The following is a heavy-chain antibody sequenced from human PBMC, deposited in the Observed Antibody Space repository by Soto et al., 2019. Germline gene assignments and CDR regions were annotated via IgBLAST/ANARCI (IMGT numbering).Heavy chain of an antibody. J-gene: IGHJ5*02. CDR3: ARAGDIVVVVAATSTGWFDP. CDR2: IIPIFGTA. D-gene: IGHD2-15*01. V-gene: IGHV1-69*01. CDR1: GGTFSSYA. Sequence: QVQLVQSGAEVKKPGSSVKVSSKASGGTFSSYAISWVRQAPGQGLEWMGGIIPIFGTANYAQKFQGRVTITADESTSTAYMELSSLRSEDTAVYYCARAGDIVVVVAATSTGWFDPWGQGTLVTVSS.